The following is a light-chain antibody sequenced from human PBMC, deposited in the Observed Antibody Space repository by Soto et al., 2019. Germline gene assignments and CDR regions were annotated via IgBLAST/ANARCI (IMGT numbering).Light chain of an antibody. CDR2: DAS. CDR1: QSISSNY. J-gene: IGKJ2*01. CDR3: QQYGSSPYT. V-gene: IGKV3-20*01. Sequence: EIVLTQSPGTLSLSPGERATLSCRASQSISSNYLAWYQQKPGQAPRLLISDASNRATGIPDKFSGSGSGTDFTLTISRLEPEDFAVYYCQQYGSSPYTFGQGTKLEIE.